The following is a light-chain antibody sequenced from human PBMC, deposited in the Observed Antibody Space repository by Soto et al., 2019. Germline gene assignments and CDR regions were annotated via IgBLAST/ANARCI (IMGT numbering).Light chain of an antibody. V-gene: IGLV7-46*01. CDR2: DTT. CDR3: LLSYGGAQV. Sequence: QAVVTQEPSLTVSPGGTVTLTCGSSTGAVTNGHYPYWFQQKPGQAPRTLIYDTTNRHSWTPARFSGSLLGGKAALTLSGAQPEDEAEYYCLLSYGGAQVFGGGTKVTVL. J-gene: IGLJ2*01. CDR1: TGAVTNGHY.